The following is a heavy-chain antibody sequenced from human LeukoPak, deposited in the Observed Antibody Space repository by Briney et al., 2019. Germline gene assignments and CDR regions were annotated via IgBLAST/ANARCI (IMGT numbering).Heavy chain of an antibody. V-gene: IGHV3-7*01. CDR3: ARDLGMYYYDSSGYYYGH. D-gene: IGHD3-22*01. CDR1: GFDFSDYW. J-gene: IGHJ4*02. Sequence: GGSLRVSCAASGFDFSDYWMTWVRQAPGKGLEWVANIKQDGSEEYYVDSVKGRFTISRDNAKNSLYLQMNSLRAEDTAVYYCARDLGMYYYDSSGYYYGHWGQGTLVTVSS. CDR2: IKQDGSEE.